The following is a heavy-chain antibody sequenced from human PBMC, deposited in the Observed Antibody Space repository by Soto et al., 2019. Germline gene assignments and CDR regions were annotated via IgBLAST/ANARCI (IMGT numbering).Heavy chain of an antibody. CDR2: ISANNGNT. CDR1: RNTFTSYG. V-gene: IGHV1-18*01. CDR3: ASPGGASGPDWYFDL. J-gene: IGHJ2*01. Sequence: GXSVKVSCKASRNTFTSYGIIWVRQAPGEGLELMGWISANNGNTNHSQKLQGRVTMTIDASTRTAYMELRSLRADDTAVYYCASPGGASGPDWYFDLCGRGTLVTVSS. D-gene: IGHD5-12*01.